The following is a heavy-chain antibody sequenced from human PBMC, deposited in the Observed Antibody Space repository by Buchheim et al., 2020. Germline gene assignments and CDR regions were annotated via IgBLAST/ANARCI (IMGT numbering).Heavy chain of an antibody. J-gene: IGHJ5*01. D-gene: IGHD3-3*01. Sequence: EVQLVESGGGLVQPGGSLRLSCAASGFTFSSYWMHWVRQAPGKGLVWVSRINSDGSRTTHADSVKGRFTISRDNAKNTLYLHMNSLRAEDTAVYYCARKGPYDFWSGYEGWFDSWGQGTL. CDR3: ARKGPYDFWSGYEGWFDS. CDR2: INSDGSRT. CDR1: GFTFSSYW. V-gene: IGHV3-74*01.